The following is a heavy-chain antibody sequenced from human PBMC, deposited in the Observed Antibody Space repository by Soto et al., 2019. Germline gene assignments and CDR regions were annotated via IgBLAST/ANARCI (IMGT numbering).Heavy chain of an antibody. J-gene: IGHJ4*02. CDR2: ITGSSEIT. Sequence: EAQLLESGGDLVQPGGSLRLSCAASGFTLSDYAMTWVRQAPGKGLEWVSGITGSSEITYYTDSVKGRFTISRDNSKNTVSLQMNGLRAEDSAIYYCARDCARTSCSVWKLWGQGPLLTVSP. D-gene: IGHD2-2*01. V-gene: IGHV3-23*01. CDR3: ARDCARTSCSVWKL. CDR1: GFTLSDYA.